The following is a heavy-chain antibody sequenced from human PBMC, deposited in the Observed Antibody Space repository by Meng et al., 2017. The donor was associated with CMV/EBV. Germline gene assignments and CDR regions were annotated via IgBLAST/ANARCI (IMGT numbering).Heavy chain of an antibody. CDR3: ARNPQKGYDFWSGYSQTWNDAFDF. CDR2: MNPNSGNT. D-gene: IGHD3-3*01. CDR1: GYTFTSYD. V-gene: IGHV1-8*03. J-gene: IGHJ3*01. Sequence: ASVKVSCKASGYTFTSYDINWVRQATGQGLEWMGWMNPNSGNTGYAQKFQGRVTITRNTSISTAYMELSSLRSEDTAVYYCARNPQKGYDFWSGYSQTWNDAFDFWGQGTMVTVSS.